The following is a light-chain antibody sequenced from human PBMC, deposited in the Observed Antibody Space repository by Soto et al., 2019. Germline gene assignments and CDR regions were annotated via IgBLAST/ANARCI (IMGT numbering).Light chain of an antibody. CDR3: GSWDSSLSAYV. V-gene: IGLV1-51*01. CDR2: DDN. CDR1: SSNIGGNS. Sequence: VLTQPPPVSAAPGQKVTISCSGSSSNIGGNSVSWYQQLPGTAPKLLIYDDNKRPSGITDRFSGSKSGTSATLGITGFQTGDEADYYCGSWDSSLSAYVFGTGTKVTVL. J-gene: IGLJ1*01.